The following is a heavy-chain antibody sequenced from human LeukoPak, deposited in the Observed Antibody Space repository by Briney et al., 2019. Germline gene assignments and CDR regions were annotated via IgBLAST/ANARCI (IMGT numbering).Heavy chain of an antibody. CDR1: GGSISSYY. V-gene: IGHV4-4*07. CDR2: IYTSGST. Sequence: TSETLSLTCTVPGGSISSYYWSWIRQPAPKGLQWIGRIYTSGSTHYNPSLKSRVAMSVDTSKNQFSLKLSSVTAADTAVYYCSRESYDSSGYYPVYWGQGTLVTVSS. J-gene: IGHJ4*02. D-gene: IGHD3-22*01. CDR3: SRESYDSSGYYPVY.